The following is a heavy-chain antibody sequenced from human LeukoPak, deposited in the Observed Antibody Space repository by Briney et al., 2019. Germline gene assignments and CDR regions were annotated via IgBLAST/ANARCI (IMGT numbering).Heavy chain of an antibody. Sequence: SETLSLTCTVSGGSISGYYWSWIRQLPGKGLEWVGSISHSGTTYYSPSLESRVTVSQDASENQFSLILTSLTVADTAVYYCARVDFPDAFDIWGQGTRVTVSS. J-gene: IGHJ3*02. CDR2: ISHSGTT. CDR3: ARVDFPDAFDI. CDR1: GGSISGYY. V-gene: IGHV4-59*12.